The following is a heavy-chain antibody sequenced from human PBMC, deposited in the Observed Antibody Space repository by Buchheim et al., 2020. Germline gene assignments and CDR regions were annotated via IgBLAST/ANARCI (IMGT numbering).Heavy chain of an antibody. CDR3: AKDRGYSSSWQTYYYYGMDV. V-gene: IGHV3-30*18. Sequence: QVQLVESGGGVVQPGRSLRLSCAASGFTFSSYGMHWVRQAPGKGLEWVAVISYDGSNKYYADSVKGRFTISRDNSKNTLYLQMNSLRAEDTAVYYCAKDRGYSSSWQTYYYYGMDVWGQGTT. CDR1: GFTFSSYG. J-gene: IGHJ6*02. D-gene: IGHD6-13*01. CDR2: ISYDGSNK.